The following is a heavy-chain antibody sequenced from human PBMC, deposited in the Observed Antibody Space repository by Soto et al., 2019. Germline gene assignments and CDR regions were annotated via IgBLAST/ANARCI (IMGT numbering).Heavy chain of an antibody. CDR3: ARDLGGPDY. V-gene: IGHV3-74*03. CDR1: GFSLSPYW. Sequence: GGSLRLSCAASGFSLSPYWMHWVRQVPGRGLEWVARLSSDGFGAAYADSVKGRFFISRDIARNTLSLQMNSLRADDTAVYYWARDLGGPDYWGRGTSVTVSS. CDR2: LSSDGFGA. D-gene: IGHD3-16*01. J-gene: IGHJ4*02.